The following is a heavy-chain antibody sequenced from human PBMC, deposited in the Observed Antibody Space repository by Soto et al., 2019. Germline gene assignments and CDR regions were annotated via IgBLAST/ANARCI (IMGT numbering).Heavy chain of an antibody. V-gene: IGHV4-59*01. D-gene: IGHD1-1*01. J-gene: IGHJ3*02. Sequence: SETLSLTCTVSGGSISSYYWSWIRQPPGKGLEWIGYIYYSGSTNYNPSLKSRVTISVDTSKNQFSLKLSSVTAADTAVYYCARVTPYNWNDPGRAFDIWGQGTMVTVSS. CDR1: GGSISSYY. CDR2: IYYSGST. CDR3: ARVTPYNWNDPGRAFDI.